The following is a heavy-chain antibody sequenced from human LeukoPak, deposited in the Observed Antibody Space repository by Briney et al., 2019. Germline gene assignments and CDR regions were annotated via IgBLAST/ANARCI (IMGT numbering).Heavy chain of an antibody. J-gene: IGHJ4*02. CDR3: AKFYDFWSGYLDY. CDR2: ISGSGGST. CDR1: GSTFSSYA. D-gene: IGHD3-3*01. Sequence: PGGSLRLSCAAPGSTFSSYAMSWVRQPQGKGREWVSAISGSGGSTYYADSVKGRFTISRDNSKNTLYLQMNSLRAEDTAVYYCAKFYDFWSGYLDYWGQGTLVTVSS. V-gene: IGHV3-23*01.